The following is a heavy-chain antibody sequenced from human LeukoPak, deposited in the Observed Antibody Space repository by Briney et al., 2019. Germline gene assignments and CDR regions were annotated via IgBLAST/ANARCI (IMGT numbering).Heavy chain of an antibody. CDR2: ISSSSSYI. V-gene: IGHV3-21*01. J-gene: IGHJ4*02. CDR3: ARALYYYDSSGPFDY. Sequence: PGGSLRLSCAASGFTFSSYSMNWVRQAPGKGLEWVSSISSSSSYIYYADSVKGRFTISRDNAKNSLYLQMNSLRAEDTAVYYCARALYYYDSSGPFDYWGQGTLVTVSS. D-gene: IGHD3-22*01. CDR1: GFTFSSYS.